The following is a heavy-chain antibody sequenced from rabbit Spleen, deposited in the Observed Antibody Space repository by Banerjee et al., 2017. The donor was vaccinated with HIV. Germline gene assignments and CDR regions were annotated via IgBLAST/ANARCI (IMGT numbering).Heavy chain of an antibody. CDR3: ARDTSSSFSSYGMDL. CDR2: IYGGISGST. D-gene: IGHD1-1*01. J-gene: IGHJ6*01. Sequence: QEQLVESGGGLVKPEGSLKLSCTASGFSFSNKAVMCWVRQAPGKGLECIACIYGGISGSTYYASWAKGRFTISKTSSTTVTLQMTSLTAADTATYFCARDTSSSFSSYGMDLWGPGTLVTVS. V-gene: IGHV1S45*01. CDR1: GFSFSNKAV.